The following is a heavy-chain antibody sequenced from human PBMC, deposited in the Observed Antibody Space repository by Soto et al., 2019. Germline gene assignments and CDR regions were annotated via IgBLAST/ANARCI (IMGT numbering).Heavy chain of an antibody. CDR3: AKDLTGTTPS. D-gene: IGHD1-7*01. Sequence: GASVKVSCKASGYTFTNYGISWVRQAPGQGLEWVGWISAYNGNTNYAQKFQGRVTMTTDNSKNTLYLQMNSLRAEDTAVYYCAKDLTGTTPSWGQGTLVTVSS. V-gene: IGHV1-18*01. CDR1: GYTFTNYG. J-gene: IGHJ4*02. CDR2: ISAYNGNT.